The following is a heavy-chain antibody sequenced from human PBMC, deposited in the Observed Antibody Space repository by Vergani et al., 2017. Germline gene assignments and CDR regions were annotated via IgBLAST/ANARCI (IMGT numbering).Heavy chain of an antibody. Sequence: EVQLVESGGGLVKPGGSLRLSCAASGFTFSNAWMSWVRQAPGKGLEWVGRSKSKTDGGTTDYAAPVKGRFTISRDDSKNTLYLQMNSLKTEDTAVYYCTTGPPQYYYDSSALGAFDIWGQGTMVTVSS. CDR2: SKSKTDGGTT. CDR1: GFTFSNAW. J-gene: IGHJ3*02. V-gene: IGHV3-15*01. D-gene: IGHD3-22*01. CDR3: TTGPPQYYYDSSALGAFDI.